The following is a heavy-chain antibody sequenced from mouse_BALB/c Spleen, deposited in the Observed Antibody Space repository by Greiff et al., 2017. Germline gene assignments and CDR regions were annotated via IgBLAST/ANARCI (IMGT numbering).Heavy chain of an antibody. CDR2: INPYNGAT. CDR3: ARDYYGSSYGY. J-gene: IGHJ2*01. Sequence: VQLQQSGPELVKPGASVKISCKASGYSFTGYYMHWVKQSHVKSLEWIGRINPYNGATSYNQNFKDKASLTVDKSSSTAYMELHSLTSEDSAVYYCARDYYGSSYGYWGQGTTLTVSS. CDR1: GYSFTGYY. V-gene: IGHV1-26*01. D-gene: IGHD1-1*01.